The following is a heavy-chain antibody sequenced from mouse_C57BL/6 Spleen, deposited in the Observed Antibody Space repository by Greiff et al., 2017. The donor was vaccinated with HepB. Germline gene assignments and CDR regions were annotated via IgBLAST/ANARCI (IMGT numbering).Heavy chain of an antibody. CDR1: GYAFSSSW. CDR2: IYPGDGDT. D-gene: IGHD1-1*01. Sequence: VHLVESGPELVKPGASVKISCKASGYAFSSSWMNWVKQRPGKGLEWIGRIYPGDGDTNYNGKFKGKATLTADKSSSTAYMQLSSLTSEDSAVYFCARSSLITTVVAKEFFDYWGQGTTLTVSS. V-gene: IGHV1-82*01. CDR3: ARSSLITTVVAKEFFDY. J-gene: IGHJ2*01.